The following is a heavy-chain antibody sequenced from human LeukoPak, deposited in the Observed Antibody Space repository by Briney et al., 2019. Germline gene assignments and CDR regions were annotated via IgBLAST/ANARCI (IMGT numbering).Heavy chain of an antibody. CDR1: GYTFTGYY. CDR2: INPNSGGT. J-gene: IGHJ6*03. CDR3: ARDTLFYYGSGSYFYYMDV. Sequence: ASVKVCCKASGYTFTGYYMHWVRQAPGQGLEWRGWINPNSGGTNYAQKFQGRVPMTRDTSISTAYMELSRLRSDDTAVYYCARDTLFYYGSGSYFYYMDVWGKGTTVTVSS. D-gene: IGHD3-10*01. V-gene: IGHV1-2*02.